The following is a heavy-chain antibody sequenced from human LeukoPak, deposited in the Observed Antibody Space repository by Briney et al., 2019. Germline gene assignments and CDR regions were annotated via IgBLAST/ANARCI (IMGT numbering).Heavy chain of an antibody. V-gene: IGHV3-11*04. D-gene: IGHD3-22*01. CDR2: ISESGDTP. CDR1: GFTVSGNY. J-gene: IGHJ3*02. Sequence: PGGSLRLSCAASGFTVSGNYMSWVRQAPGKGLKWVSSISESGDTPYYADSVKGLFTISRDNAKNSLYLQMNSLRAEDTAVYYCARDFSYYYDSSGYYRDAFDIWGQGTMVTVSS. CDR3: ARDFSYYYDSSGYYRDAFDI.